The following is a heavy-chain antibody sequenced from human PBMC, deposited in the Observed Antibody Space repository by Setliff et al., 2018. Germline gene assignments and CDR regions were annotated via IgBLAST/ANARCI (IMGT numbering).Heavy chain of an antibody. J-gene: IGHJ3*02. CDR2: IRQDGFEK. CDR3: TTVAIQIWSASGAFDI. CDR1: GFMFRGYL. V-gene: IGHV3-7*03. D-gene: IGHD5-18*01. Sequence: PGDSLKISCAASGFMFRGYLMAWVRQAPGKGLEWVASIRQDGFEKHYVDSVKGRFTISRDNGEDSMYLQMSSLRAEDTAVYYCTTVAIQIWSASGAFDIWGRGVLVTVSS.